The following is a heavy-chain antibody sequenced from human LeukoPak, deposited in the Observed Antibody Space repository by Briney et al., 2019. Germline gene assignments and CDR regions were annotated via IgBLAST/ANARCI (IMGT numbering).Heavy chain of an antibody. D-gene: IGHD6-19*01. CDR3: AKSMTLQWRGFFDL. CDR2: ISDSGANT. Sequence: GSLRLSCAASGFTFSTYAMSWVRQAPGKGLEWVSTISDSGANTYYADSVRGRFTISRDNSRNTLYLQKNSLRADDTAIYYCAKSMTLQWRGFFDLWGRGTHVTVSS. J-gene: IGHJ2*01. V-gene: IGHV3-23*01. CDR1: GFTFSTYA.